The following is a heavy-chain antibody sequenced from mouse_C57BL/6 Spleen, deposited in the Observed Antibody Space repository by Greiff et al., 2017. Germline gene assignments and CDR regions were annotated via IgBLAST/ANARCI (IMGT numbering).Heavy chain of an antibody. D-gene: IGHD3-1*01. V-gene: IGHV1-19*01. CDR2: LNPYNGGT. J-gene: IGHJ2*01. CDR3: SRTRAQDY. Sequence: VQLQQSGPVLVKPGASVKMSCKASGYTFTDYYMNWVKQSPGKSLAWIGVLNPYNGGTSYNQQFKGKATFTVDKSSITTYMELNSLTSEDSAVNYCSRTRAQDYWGQGTTLTVSS. CDR1: GYTFTDYY.